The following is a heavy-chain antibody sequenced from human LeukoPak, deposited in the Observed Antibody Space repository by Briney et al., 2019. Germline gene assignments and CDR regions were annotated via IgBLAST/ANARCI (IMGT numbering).Heavy chain of an antibody. CDR2: IYYTGST. CDR3: ARDHSSSSEDY. D-gene: IGHD6-13*01. V-gene: IGHV4-59*12. CDR1: GDSITSYY. Sequence: PSETLSLTCTVSGDSITSYYWSWVRQPPGKGLEWIGYIYYTGSTNYNPSLKSRVTMSVDMSKNQFSLKLNSVTAADTAVYYCARDHSSSSEDYWGQGTLVTVSS. J-gene: IGHJ4*02.